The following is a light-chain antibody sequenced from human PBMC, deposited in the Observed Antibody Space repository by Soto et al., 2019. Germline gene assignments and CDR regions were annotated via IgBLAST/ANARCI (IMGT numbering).Light chain of an antibody. CDR1: QSIRSW. CDR2: DAS. CDR3: QQYNSYSMYT. J-gene: IGKJ2*01. Sequence: DIQMTQSPSTLSASVGDRVTITCRASQSIRSWLAWYQQKSGKAPKLLIYDASTLASGVPSRFSGSGSGTEFTLTISSLQPDDFATYYCQQYNSYSMYTFGQGTKLGIK. V-gene: IGKV1-5*01.